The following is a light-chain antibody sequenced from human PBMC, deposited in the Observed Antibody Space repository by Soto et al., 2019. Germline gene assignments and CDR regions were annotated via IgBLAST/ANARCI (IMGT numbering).Light chain of an antibody. CDR3: GTWDSSLSAGV. CDR2: ENN. CDR1: SSNIGNNY. J-gene: IGLJ3*02. V-gene: IGLV1-51*01. Sequence: QSVLTQPPSVSAAPGQKVTISCSGSSSNIGNNYVSWSQQLPGTAPKLLIYENNKRPSGIRDRFSGSKSATSATLGITGLPTGDEADYYCGTWDSSLSAGVFGGGTKVTVL.